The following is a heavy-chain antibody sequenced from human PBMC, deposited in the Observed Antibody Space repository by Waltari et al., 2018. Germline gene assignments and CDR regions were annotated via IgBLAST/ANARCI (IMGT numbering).Heavy chain of an antibody. CDR3: ASEEVGITGTTRDY. CDR1: GGSFSGYY. Sequence: QVQLQQWGAGLLKPSETLSLTCAVYGGSFSGYYWSWIRQPPGKGLEWIGEINHSGSTNYNPSLKIRVTISVDTSKNQFSLKLSSVTAADTAVYYCASEEVGITGTTRDYWGQGTLVTVSS. D-gene: IGHD1-7*01. CDR2: INHSGST. V-gene: IGHV4-34*01. J-gene: IGHJ4*02.